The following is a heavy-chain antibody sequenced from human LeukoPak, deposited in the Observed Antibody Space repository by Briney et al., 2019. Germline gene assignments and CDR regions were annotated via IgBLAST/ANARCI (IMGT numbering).Heavy chain of an antibody. V-gene: IGHV3-30*02. D-gene: IGHD3-22*01. J-gene: IGHJ4*02. CDR1: GFIFSTYG. CDR3: GKYDSMYDY. Sequence: GGSLTLSCAASGFIFSTYGMHWVRQAPGKGLEWVAFIRSDGSDKSYAGSVMGRFTISRDNSKNTLYLQMNTLRAEDTAVYYCGKYDSMYDYGSQGTLVTVSS. CDR2: IRSDGSDK.